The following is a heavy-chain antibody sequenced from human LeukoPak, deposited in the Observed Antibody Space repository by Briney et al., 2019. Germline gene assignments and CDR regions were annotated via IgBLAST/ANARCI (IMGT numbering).Heavy chain of an antibody. V-gene: IGHV4-59*01. J-gene: IGHJ4*02. CDR3: ARAGGYSGSPPSHYFDY. Sequence: PSETLSLTCTVSGGSISSYYWNWIRQPPGKGLEWIGYIYYSGSTNYNPSLKSRVTISVDTSKNQFSLKLSSVTAADTAVYYCARAGGYSGSPPSHYFDYWGQGTLVTVSS. CDR2: IYYSGST. D-gene: IGHD5-12*01. CDR1: GGSISSYY.